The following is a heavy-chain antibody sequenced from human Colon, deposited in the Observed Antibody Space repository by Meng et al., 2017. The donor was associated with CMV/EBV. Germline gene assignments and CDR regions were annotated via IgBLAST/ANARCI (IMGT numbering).Heavy chain of an antibody. Sequence: GESLKISCAASGFTFRTFWMHWVRQVPGRGPVWVSRVNSDGSNTPYADSARGRFTISRDNAKNTLYLQMSGLRAEDTPIYYCAGSESSNKFDYWGQGTLVTVSS. CDR3: AGSESSNKFDY. D-gene: IGHD6-6*01. CDR1: GFTFRTFW. CDR2: VNSDGSNT. J-gene: IGHJ4*02. V-gene: IGHV3-74*01.